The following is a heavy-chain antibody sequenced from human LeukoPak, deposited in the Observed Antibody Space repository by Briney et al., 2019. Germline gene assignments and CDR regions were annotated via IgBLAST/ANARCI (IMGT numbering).Heavy chain of an antibody. J-gene: IGHJ4*02. D-gene: IGHD4-17*01. V-gene: IGHV3-48*01. Sequence: GGSLRLSCAASRFTFSSSTMNWVRQAPGKGLEWVSWISSSSSTIYYADSVKGRFTISRDNAKNSLYLQMNSLRAEDSAVYYCARDRLHYGEYEKTFDYWGQGTLVTVSS. CDR2: ISSSSSTI. CDR1: RFTFSSST. CDR3: ARDRLHYGEYEKTFDY.